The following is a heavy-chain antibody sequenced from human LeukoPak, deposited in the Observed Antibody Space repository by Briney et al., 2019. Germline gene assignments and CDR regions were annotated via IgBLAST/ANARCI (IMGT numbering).Heavy chain of an antibody. CDR3: ARESPYYYDSSGYWDY. Sequence: ASVKVSCKASGYTFTGYYMHWVRQAPGQGLEWMGWINSNSGGTNYAQKFQGRVTMTRDTSISTAHMELSRLRSDDTAVYYCARESPYYYDSSGYWDYWGQGTLVTVSS. V-gene: IGHV1-2*02. J-gene: IGHJ4*02. CDR1: GYTFTGYY. D-gene: IGHD3-22*01. CDR2: INSNSGGT.